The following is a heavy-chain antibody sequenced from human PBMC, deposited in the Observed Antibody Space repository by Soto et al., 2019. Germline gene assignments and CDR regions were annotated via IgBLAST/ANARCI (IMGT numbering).Heavy chain of an antibody. CDR2: IKSRTENETT. J-gene: IGHJ4*02. Sequence: GGSLRLSCAASGFTFSNVWLSWVRQGPGKGLEWLGRIKSRTENETTDYASPARGRFIISRDDSKNMLYLQLNSLKSEDTAVYYCARAPRYDSSGYNRYWGQGTLVTVSS. V-gene: IGHV3-15*01. D-gene: IGHD3-22*01. CDR3: ARAPRYDSSGYNRY. CDR1: GFTFSNVW.